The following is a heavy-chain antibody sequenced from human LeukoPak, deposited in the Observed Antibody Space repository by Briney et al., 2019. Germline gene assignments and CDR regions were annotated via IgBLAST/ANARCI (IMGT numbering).Heavy chain of an antibody. Sequence: SETLSLTCTVSGGSISSYYWSWIRQPPGKGLEWIGYNYYSGSTNYNPSLKSRVTMSIDTSKKQLSLKLNSVTAADTAVYYCARRKRDAFDIWGQGTMVTVS. CDR3: ARRKRDAFDI. J-gene: IGHJ3*02. V-gene: IGHV4-59*12. CDR1: GGSISSYY. CDR2: NYYSGST.